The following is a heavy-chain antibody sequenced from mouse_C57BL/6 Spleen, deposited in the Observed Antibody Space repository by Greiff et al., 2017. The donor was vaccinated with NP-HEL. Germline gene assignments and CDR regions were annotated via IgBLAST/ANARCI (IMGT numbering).Heavy chain of an antibody. CDR2: IRSKSNNYAT. Sequence: EVKLMESGGGLVQPKGSLKLSCAASGFSFNTYAMNWVRQAPGKGLEWVARIRSKSNNYATYYADSVKDRFTISRADSESMLYLQMNNLKTEDSAMYYCVRQPTDWYFDVWGTGTTVTVSS. D-gene: IGHD1-1*01. J-gene: IGHJ1*03. CDR3: VRQPTDWYFDV. CDR1: GFSFNTYA. V-gene: IGHV10-1*01.